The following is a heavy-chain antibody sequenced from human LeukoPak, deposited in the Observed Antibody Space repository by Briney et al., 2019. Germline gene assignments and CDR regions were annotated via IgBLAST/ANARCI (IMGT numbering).Heavy chain of an antibody. J-gene: IGHJ4*02. V-gene: IGHV3-23*01. CDR1: GITLSNYG. D-gene: IGHD3-22*01. CDR2: ISGSGGGT. Sequence: PGGSLRLSCAVSGITLSNYGMSWVRQAPGKGLEWVAGISGSGGGTNYADSVKGRFTISRDNRKNTLYLQMNSLRAEDTAVCFCAKRGVVIRVILVGFHKEAYYFDSWGQGALVTVSS. CDR3: AKRGVVIRVILVGFHKEAYYFDS.